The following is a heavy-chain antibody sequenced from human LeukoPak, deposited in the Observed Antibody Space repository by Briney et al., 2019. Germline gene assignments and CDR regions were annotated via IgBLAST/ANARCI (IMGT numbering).Heavy chain of an antibody. CDR3: ARLGLGMAFDY. D-gene: IGHD7-27*01. CDR1: GYSFPSYW. V-gene: IGHV5-51*01. J-gene: IGHJ4*02. Sequence: GESLKTPCRGFGYSFPSYWIGWGRQMPGKGLEWMGIIYPGDPDTRYSPSFQGRGTNSADKSISTAYLQWSSLKASDTAMYYCARLGLGMAFDYWGQGTLVTVSS. CDR2: IYPGDPDT.